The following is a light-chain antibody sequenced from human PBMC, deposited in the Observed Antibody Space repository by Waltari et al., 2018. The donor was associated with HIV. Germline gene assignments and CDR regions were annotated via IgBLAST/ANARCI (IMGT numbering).Light chain of an antibody. CDR2: GAS. CDR1: QSISSN. V-gene: IGKV3-15*01. CDR3: QQYNTWPPA. J-gene: IGKJ1*01. Sequence: EIVMTQSPATLSVSPGETATLSCRASQSISSNLAWYQQKPGQAPRLLIYGASTRATGFPARFSGSGSGTEFTLTISSLQSEDFAVYYCQQYNTWPPAFGQGTKLEIK.